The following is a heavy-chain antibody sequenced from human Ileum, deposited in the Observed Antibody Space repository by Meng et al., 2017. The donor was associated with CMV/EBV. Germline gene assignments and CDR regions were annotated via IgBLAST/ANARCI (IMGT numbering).Heavy chain of an antibody. J-gene: IGHJ4*02. CDR1: CFTFSNFG. D-gene: IGHD5-18*01. CDR3: AKDSSRGYSYGWVLN. CDR2: ISYDGINQ. Sequence: SCFTFSNFGMHWVRQAPGKGLELVAVISYDGINQYYGDSVKGRFTISRDNSRNTVHLQMDSLTADDTALYYCAKDSSRGYSYGWVLNWGQGTLVTVSS. V-gene: IGHV3-30*18.